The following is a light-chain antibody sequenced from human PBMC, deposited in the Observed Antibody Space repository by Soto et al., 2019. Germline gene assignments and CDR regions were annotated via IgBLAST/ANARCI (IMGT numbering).Light chain of an antibody. CDR1: QSISFY. V-gene: IGKV3-15*01. Sequence: EIVLTQSPATLSLSPGERATLSCRASQSISFYLTWYQHKPGQAPRLLIYGASNRDTGISDRFSGSGSGTEFTLTISSLQSEDFAVYYCQKYNNWPPITFGQGTRLEI. J-gene: IGKJ5*01. CDR2: GAS. CDR3: QKYNNWPPIT.